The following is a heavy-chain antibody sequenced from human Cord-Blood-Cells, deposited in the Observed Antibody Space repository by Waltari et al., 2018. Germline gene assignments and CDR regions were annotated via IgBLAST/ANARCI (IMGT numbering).Heavy chain of an antibody. V-gene: IGHV4-39*01. J-gene: IGHJ4*02. CDR3: ARRGYSSSFDY. Sequence: QLQLQESGPGLVKPSETLSLTCTVSGGSISSSSYSWGWLRQPPGKGLEWIGSIYYSGSTYYNPSLKSRVTISVDTSKNQFSLKLSSVTAADTAVYYCARRGYSSSFDYWGQGTLVTVSS. D-gene: IGHD6-13*01. CDR2: IYYSGST. CDR1: GGSISSSSYS.